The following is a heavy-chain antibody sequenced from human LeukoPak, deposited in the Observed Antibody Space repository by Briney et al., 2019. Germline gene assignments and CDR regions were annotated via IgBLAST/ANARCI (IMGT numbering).Heavy chain of an antibody. D-gene: IGHD6-13*01. CDR2: IWYDGSNK. CDR3: ARENEQQLVLDY. J-gene: IGHJ4*02. Sequence: PGRSLRLSCAASGFTFSSYGMHWVRQAPGKGLEWVVVIWYDGSNKYYADSVKGRFTISRDNSKNTLYLQMNSLRAEDTAVYYCARENEQQLVLDYWGQGTLVTVSS. CDR1: GFTFSSYG. V-gene: IGHV3-33*01.